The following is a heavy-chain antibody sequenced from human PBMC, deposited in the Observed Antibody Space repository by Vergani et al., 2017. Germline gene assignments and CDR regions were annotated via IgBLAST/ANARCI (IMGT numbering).Heavy chain of an antibody. CDR2: LYVVGTS. V-gene: IGHV3-66*01. Sequence: EVRLVDSGEGLVKPGGSLSLSCAAPESSVRDTNMSWVRRAPGKGLEWVSFLYVVGTSDYPESVKSRFTGSRDMSKNTLHLQLNSLRVEDTAVYFCSYGMDFWGQGTTVTVSS. J-gene: IGHJ6*02. CDR3: SYGMDF. CDR1: ESSVRDTN.